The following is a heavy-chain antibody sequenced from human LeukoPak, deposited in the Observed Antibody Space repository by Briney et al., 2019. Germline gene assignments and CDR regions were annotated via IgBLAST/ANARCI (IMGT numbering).Heavy chain of an antibody. V-gene: IGHV3-23*01. CDR2: ISGSGGST. Sequence: TGGSLRLSCAASGFTFSSYAMSWVRQAPGKGLEWVSAISGSGGSTYYADSVKGRFTISRDNSKNTLYLQMNSLTAEDTAVYYCANAPLDYYDSSGYYYTAWGQGTLVTVSS. J-gene: IGHJ5*02. D-gene: IGHD3-22*01. CDR3: ANAPLDYYDSSGYYYTA. CDR1: GFTFSSYA.